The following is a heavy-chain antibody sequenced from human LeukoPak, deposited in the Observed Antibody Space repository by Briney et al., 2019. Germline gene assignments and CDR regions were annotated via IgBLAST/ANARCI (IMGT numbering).Heavy chain of an antibody. CDR1: GGSISTYY. J-gene: IGHJ4*02. CDR2: IYASGRT. CDR3: AREDYDTSEIDY. Sequence: SETLSLTRIVSGGSISTYYWSWIRQPAGKGLEWIGRIYASGRTNYNPSLKSRVTMSVDTSKNQFSLNLSSVTAADTAVYYCAREDYDTSEIDYWGQGTLVTVSS. V-gene: IGHV4-4*07. D-gene: IGHD3-22*01.